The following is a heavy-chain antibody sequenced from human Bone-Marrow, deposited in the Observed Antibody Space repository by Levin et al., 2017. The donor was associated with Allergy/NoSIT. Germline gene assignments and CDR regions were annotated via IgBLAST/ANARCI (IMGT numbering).Heavy chain of an antibody. CDR3: TRYVEPQTYSRTGPNWFDP. J-gene: IGHJ5*02. CDR1: GFTFSGSA. V-gene: IGHV3-73*01. D-gene: IGHD6-13*01. CDR2: IRSKANSYAT. Sequence: GESLKISCAASGFTFSGSAMHWVRQASGKGLEWVGRIRSKANSYATAYAASVKGRFTISRDDSKNTAYLQMNSLKTEDTAVYYCTRYVEPQTYSRTGPNWFDPWGQGTLVTVSS.